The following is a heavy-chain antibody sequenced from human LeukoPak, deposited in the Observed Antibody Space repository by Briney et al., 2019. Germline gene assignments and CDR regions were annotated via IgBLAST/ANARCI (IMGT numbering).Heavy chain of an antibody. CDR1: GFTFSSYG. CDR2: IWYDGSDK. J-gene: IGHJ4*02. Sequence: GRSLRLSCAASGFTFSSYGMHWVRQAPGKGLEWVAVIWYDGSDKYYADSVKGRFTISRDNSKNTLYLQMNGLRADDTAVYYCARRLGLSYFDYWGQGTLVTVSS. CDR3: ARRLGLSYFDY. D-gene: IGHD3-16*02. V-gene: IGHV3-33*01.